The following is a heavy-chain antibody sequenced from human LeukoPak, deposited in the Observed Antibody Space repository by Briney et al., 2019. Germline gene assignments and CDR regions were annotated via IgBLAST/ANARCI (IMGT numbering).Heavy chain of an antibody. CDR2: IYYSGST. Sequence: SETLSLTCIVSGGSVSSSTYYWGWIRQPRGKGLEWIGSIYYSGSTYYNPSLKSRVTISVDTSKNQLSLKLSSVTAADTAVYYCARGSSGSYYTWGQRTLVTVSS. CDR1: GGSVSSSTYY. J-gene: IGHJ5*02. CDR3: ARGSSGSYYT. V-gene: IGHV4-39*01. D-gene: IGHD3-10*01.